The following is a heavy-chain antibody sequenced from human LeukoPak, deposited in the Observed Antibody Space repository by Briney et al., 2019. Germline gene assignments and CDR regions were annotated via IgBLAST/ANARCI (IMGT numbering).Heavy chain of an antibody. D-gene: IGHD5-24*01. CDR1: GFTFSSYS. CDR2: ISTSSSYT. J-gene: IGHJ4*02. V-gene: IGHV3-21*01. Sequence: GGSLRLSCAASGFTFSSYSMNWVRQAPGKGLEWVSSISTSSSYTYYADSVKGRFTISRHNAKNSLYLQMNSLRAEDTAVYYCARPRGNVEMATIPFDYWGQGTLVTVSS. CDR3: ARPRGNVEMATIPFDY.